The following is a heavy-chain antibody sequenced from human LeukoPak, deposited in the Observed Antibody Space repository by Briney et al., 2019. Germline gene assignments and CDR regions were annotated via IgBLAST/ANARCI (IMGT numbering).Heavy chain of an antibody. J-gene: IGHJ2*01. V-gene: IGHV3-53*01. CDR3: ARGPPEWEQTFWYFDL. D-gene: IGHD1-26*01. Sequence: GGSLRLSCAAAGFTVSSNYMSWVRQAPGKGLEWVSVIYSGGSTYYADSVKGRFTISRDNSKNTLYLQMNSLRAEDTAVYYCARGPPEWEQTFWYFDLWGRGTLVTVSS. CDR2: IYSGGST. CDR1: GFTVSSNY.